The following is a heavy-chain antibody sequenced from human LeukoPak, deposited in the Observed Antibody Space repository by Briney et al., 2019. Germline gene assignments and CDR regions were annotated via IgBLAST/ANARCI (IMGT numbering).Heavy chain of an antibody. V-gene: IGHV3-7*03. CDR2: IKQDGSEK. Sequence: GGSLRLSCAASGFTFSSYWMSWVRQAPGKGLEWVANIKQDGSEKYYVDSVKGRFTISRDNSKNTLYLQMNSLRAEDTAVYYCARIAAAGPFDYWGQGTLVTVSS. J-gene: IGHJ4*02. CDR1: GFTFSSYW. CDR3: ARIAAAGPFDY. D-gene: IGHD6-13*01.